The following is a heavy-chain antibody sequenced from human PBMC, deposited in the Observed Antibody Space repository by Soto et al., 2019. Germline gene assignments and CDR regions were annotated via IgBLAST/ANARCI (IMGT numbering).Heavy chain of an antibody. Sequence: QVQLVESGGGVVQPGRSLRLSCAASGFTFSSYGMHWVRQAPGKGLEWVAVIWYDGSNKYYADSVKGRFTISRDNSKNTPYLQMNSLRAENTAVYYCARDYRGGDCFSFDYWGQGTLVTVS. J-gene: IGHJ4*02. D-gene: IGHD2-21*02. CDR2: IWYDGSNK. CDR1: GFTFSSYG. V-gene: IGHV3-33*01. CDR3: ARDYRGGDCFSFDY.